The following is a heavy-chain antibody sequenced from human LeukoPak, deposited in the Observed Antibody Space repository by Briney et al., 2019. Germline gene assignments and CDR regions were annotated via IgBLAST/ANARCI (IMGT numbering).Heavy chain of an antibody. D-gene: IGHD3-10*01. CDR1: GFTFSSYA. J-gene: IGHJ4*02. CDR2: ISGSGGST. Sequence: GGSLRLSCAASGFTFSSYAMSWVRQALGKGLEWVSAISGSGGSTYYADSVKGRFTISRDNSKNTLYLQMNSLRAEDTAVYYCAKDSLLWLGESTTFDYWGQGTLVTVSS. CDR3: AKDSLLWLGESTTFDY. V-gene: IGHV3-23*01.